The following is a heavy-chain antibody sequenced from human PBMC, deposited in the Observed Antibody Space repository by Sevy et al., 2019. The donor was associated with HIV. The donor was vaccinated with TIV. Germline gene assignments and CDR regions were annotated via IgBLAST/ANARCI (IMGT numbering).Heavy chain of an antibody. CDR3: ASRGYSYDKAAAFDY. Sequence: SETLSLTCTVSGGSISSGGYYWSWIRQHPGKGLEWIGYIYYSGSTYYNPSLKSRVTISVDTSKNQFSLKQSSVTDADTAVYYCASRGYSYDKAAAFDYWGQGTLVTVSS. J-gene: IGHJ4*02. CDR2: IYYSGST. V-gene: IGHV4-31*03. D-gene: IGHD5-18*01. CDR1: GGSISSGGYY.